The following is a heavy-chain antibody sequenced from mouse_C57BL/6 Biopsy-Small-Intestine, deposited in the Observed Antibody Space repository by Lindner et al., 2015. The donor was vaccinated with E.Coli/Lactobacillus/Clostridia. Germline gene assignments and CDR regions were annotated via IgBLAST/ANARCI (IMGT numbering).Heavy chain of an antibody. CDR2: INPNSGGT. Sequence: SVKVSCKASGYTFSGYYMHWVRQAPGQGLERMGWINPNSGGTNYTQRFQGRVTMTRDTSISTAYMELSRLRSDDTAVYYCARGVKSSSWYAMDVWGQGTTVTVSS. D-gene: IGHD1-1*02. V-gene: IGHV1-53*01. J-gene: IGHJ1*01. CDR3: ARGVKSSSWYAMDV. CDR1: GYTFSGYY.